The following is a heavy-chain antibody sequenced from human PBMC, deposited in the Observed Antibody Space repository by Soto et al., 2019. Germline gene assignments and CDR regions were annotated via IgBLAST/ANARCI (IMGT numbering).Heavy chain of an antibody. CDR1: GFTFSSYS. D-gene: IGHD7-27*01. J-gene: IGHJ4*02. Sequence: GGSLRLSCAASGFTFSSYSMNWVRQAPGQRLEWMGWINAGYGNTKSSQKFQDRVTISRDTSASTAYMELTSLRSEDTAVYYCARDTGDGTFDFWGQGTLVTVSS. CDR3: ARDTGDGTFDF. V-gene: IGHV1-3*01. CDR2: INAGYGNT.